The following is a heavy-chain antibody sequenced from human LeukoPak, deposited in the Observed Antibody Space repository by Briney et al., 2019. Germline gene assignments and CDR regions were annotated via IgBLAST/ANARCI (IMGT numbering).Heavy chain of an antibody. CDR1: GFTFSSYS. Sequence: GGSLGLSCAASGFTFSSYSMSWVRQAPGKGLEWVANINHDGSEKYYVDSVKGRFTISRDNAENSLYLQMNSLRAEDTAVYYCTRNEYWRFDYWGQGTLVSVSS. V-gene: IGHV3-7*03. CDR2: INHDGSEK. J-gene: IGHJ4*02. CDR3: TRNEYWRFDY. D-gene: IGHD2-8*02.